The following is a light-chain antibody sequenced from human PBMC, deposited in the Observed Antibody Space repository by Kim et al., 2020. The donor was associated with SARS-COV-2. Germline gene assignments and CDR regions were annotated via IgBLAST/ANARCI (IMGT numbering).Light chain of an antibody. Sequence: QSVLTQPPSASGSPGQSVTISCTGTSSDVGGYNYVSWYQQHPGKAPKLMIYEVNKRPSGVPDRFSVSKSGNTASLTVSGLQAEDEADYYCSSYAGSNNVVFGGGTQLTFL. CDR1: SSDVGGYNY. V-gene: IGLV2-8*01. CDR3: SSYAGSNNVV. J-gene: IGLJ3*02. CDR2: EVN.